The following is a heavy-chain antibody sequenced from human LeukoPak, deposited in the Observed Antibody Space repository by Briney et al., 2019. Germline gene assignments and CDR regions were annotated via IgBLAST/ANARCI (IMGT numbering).Heavy chain of an antibody. CDR1: GGSISGYY. V-gene: IGHV4-59*01. Sequence: SETLSLTCTVSGGSISGYYWSWIRQAPGKGLEWIGYVYSTGSTNYNPSLKGPVTISVDTSKNQFSLKLSSVTAADTAVYYCAKSGVLEWFNDAFDIWGQGTMVTVSS. CDR3: AKSGVLEWFNDAFDI. J-gene: IGHJ3*02. CDR2: VYSTGST. D-gene: IGHD3-3*01.